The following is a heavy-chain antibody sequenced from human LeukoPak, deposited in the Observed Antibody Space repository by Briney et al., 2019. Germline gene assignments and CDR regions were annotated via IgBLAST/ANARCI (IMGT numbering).Heavy chain of an antibody. Sequence: ASVKVSCKASGYTFTGYYMHWVRQAPGQGLEWMGWISAYNGDTNYAQKLQGRVTMTTDTSTTTAYMELRSLRSDDTAVYYCARGPNVWMTPTVTPAVYFQHWGQGTLVTVSS. CDR2: ISAYNGDT. D-gene: IGHD4-11*01. V-gene: IGHV1-18*04. CDR1: GYTFTGYY. J-gene: IGHJ1*01. CDR3: ARGPNVWMTPTVTPAVYFQH.